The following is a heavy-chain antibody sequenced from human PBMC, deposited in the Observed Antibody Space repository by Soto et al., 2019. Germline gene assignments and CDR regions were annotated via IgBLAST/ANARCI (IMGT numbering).Heavy chain of an antibody. CDR3: PRHGGSMDV. J-gene: IGHJ6*02. V-gene: IGHV5-51*01. D-gene: IGHD3-10*01. CDR2: IYPGDSDT. Sequence: PGESLKISCKGSGYSFSTYWIDWVRQMPGKGLEWIVIIYPGDSDTRYNPSFQGQVTISVDKSISTAYLQWSSLKASDSAIYYCPRHGGSMDVGGQGTTVTVSS. CDR1: GYSFSTYW.